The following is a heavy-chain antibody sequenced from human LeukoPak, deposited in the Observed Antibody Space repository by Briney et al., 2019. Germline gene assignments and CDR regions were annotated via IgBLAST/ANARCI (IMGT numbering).Heavy chain of an antibody. D-gene: IGHD5-12*01. CDR1: SGASRGYY. CDR3: ASPASGNKDGFDY. J-gene: IGHJ4*02. Sequence: SETLSLTCAVYSGASRGYYWTWIRQPPGKGLEWIGEIDHSGRTNYYPSLANRVTISADMSKNHFSLKLDSVTAADTAVYYCASPASGNKDGFDYWGQGTLVGVSS. CDR2: IDHSGRT. V-gene: IGHV4-34*01.